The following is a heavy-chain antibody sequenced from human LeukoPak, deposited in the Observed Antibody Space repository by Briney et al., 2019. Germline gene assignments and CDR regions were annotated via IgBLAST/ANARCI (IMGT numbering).Heavy chain of an antibody. D-gene: IGHD6-19*01. V-gene: IGHV1-46*01. CDR1: GYTFTSHY. J-gene: IGHJ4*02. CDR3: ARDGLAGTFYFDY. Sequence: ASVTVSCKAFGYTFTSHYLHWVRQAPGQGLEWMGMIYPSGGTTDYPQKFQGRVTMTRDTSTSTVYMEVSSLRSEDTAVHFCARDGLAGTFYFDYWGQGTLVTVSS. CDR2: IYPSGGTT.